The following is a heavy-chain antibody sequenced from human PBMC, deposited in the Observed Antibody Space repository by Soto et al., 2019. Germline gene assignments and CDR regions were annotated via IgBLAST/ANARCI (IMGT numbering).Heavy chain of an antibody. CDR2: FKWNSGDV. D-gene: IGHD3-10*01. V-gene: IGHV3-9*01. CDR1: GFTFGDYA. Sequence: GGSLRLSCAASGFTFGDYAMHWVRQVPGKGLEWVSGFKWNSGDVGYADSVRGRFTISRDNAKNSLYLQMNSLRPEDTAVYYCAKDRSSGSPYYGMDFWGQGTMVTVSS. CDR3: AKDRSSGSPYYGMDF. J-gene: IGHJ6*02.